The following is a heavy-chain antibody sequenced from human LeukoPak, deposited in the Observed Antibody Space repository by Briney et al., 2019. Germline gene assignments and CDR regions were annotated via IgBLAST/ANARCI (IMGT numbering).Heavy chain of an antibody. V-gene: IGHV3-9*01. Sequence: GRSLRLSCAASGFTFDDYAMHWVRQAPGKGLDWVSGISWNSGSIGYADSVKGRFTISRDNAKNSLYLQMNSLRAEDTALYYCAKDLSASELLWFGELIDYYYGMDVWGQGTTVTVSS. CDR1: GFTFDDYA. J-gene: IGHJ6*02. D-gene: IGHD3-10*01. CDR3: AKDLSASELLWFGELIDYYYGMDV. CDR2: ISWNSGSI.